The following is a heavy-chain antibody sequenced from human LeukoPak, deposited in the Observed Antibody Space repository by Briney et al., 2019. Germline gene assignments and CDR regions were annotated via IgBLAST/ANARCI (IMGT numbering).Heavy chain of an antibody. D-gene: IGHD1-26*01. V-gene: IGHV3-21*01. CDR2: ITSSSSYI. CDR3: ARDPYSGSYGDYYYYYMDV. CDR1: GFTFSTYN. Sequence: GESLRLSCAASGFTFSTYNMNWVRQAPGKGLEWLSSITSSSSYIYYADSVKGRYTISRDNAKNSLYLQMNSLRDEDTAVYYCARDPYSGSYGDYYYYYMDVWGKGTTVTISS. J-gene: IGHJ6*03.